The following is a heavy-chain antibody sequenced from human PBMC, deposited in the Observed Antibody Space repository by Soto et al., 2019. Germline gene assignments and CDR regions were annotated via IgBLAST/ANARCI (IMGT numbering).Heavy chain of an antibody. D-gene: IGHD6-13*01. Sequence: EVQLVESGGGLVQPGGSLRLSCAASGFTFSSYTMNWVRQAPGKGLEWVSYITSSSSTIYYADSVKGRFTISRDNAKNPLYLQMTSLRDEDTAVYYCARTLAAAAYYYYYGMDVWGQGTTVTVSS. CDR1: GFTFSSYT. V-gene: IGHV3-48*02. CDR2: ITSSSSTI. J-gene: IGHJ6*02. CDR3: ARTLAAAAYYYYYGMDV.